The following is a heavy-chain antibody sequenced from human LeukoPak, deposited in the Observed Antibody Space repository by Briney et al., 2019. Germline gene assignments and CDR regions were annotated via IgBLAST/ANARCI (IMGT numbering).Heavy chain of an antibody. J-gene: IGHJ4*02. D-gene: IGHD6-6*01. CDR2: IYYTGST. CDR3: ARWGSIAVARFDY. CDR1: GGSISNYY. Sequence: LETLSLTCTVSGGSISNYYWSWIRQPPGKGLEWIGYIYYTGSTNYNPSLTSRVNISVDTSKNQFSLNLTSVTAADTAVYYCARWGSIAVARFDYWGQGTLVTVSS. V-gene: IGHV4-59*01.